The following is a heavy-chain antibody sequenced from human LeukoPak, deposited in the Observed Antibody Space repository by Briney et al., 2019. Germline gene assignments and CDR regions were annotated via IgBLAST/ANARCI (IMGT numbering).Heavy chain of an antibody. V-gene: IGHV3-21*01. CDR1: GFTFSSYS. CDR2: ISGSSSYI. Sequence: GGSLRLSCAASGFTFSSYSMNWVRQAPGKGLEWVSSISGSSSYIYYADSVKGRFTISRDNAKNSLYLQLNSLRAEDTAVYYCARVQRGIAVALDYWGQGTLATVSS. D-gene: IGHD6-19*01. J-gene: IGHJ4*02. CDR3: ARVQRGIAVALDY.